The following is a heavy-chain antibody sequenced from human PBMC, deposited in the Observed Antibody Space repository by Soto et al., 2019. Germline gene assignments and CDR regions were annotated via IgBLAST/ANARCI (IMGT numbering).Heavy chain of an antibody. CDR1: GFTFSSYG. Sequence: LRLSCAASGFTFSSYGMHWVRQAPGKGREWVAVIWYDGSNKYYAESVKGRFTISRDNSKNTLYLQMNSLRAEDTAVYYCARDSHVGSGWQLTADYWGQGTLVTVPS. CDR3: ARDSHVGSGWQLTADY. CDR2: IWYDGSNK. D-gene: IGHD6-19*01. J-gene: IGHJ4*02. V-gene: IGHV3-33*01.